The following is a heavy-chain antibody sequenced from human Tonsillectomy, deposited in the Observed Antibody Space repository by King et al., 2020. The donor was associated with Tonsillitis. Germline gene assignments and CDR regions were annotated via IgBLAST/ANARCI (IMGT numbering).Heavy chain of an antibody. J-gene: IGHJ4*02. V-gene: IGHV4-38-2*01. CDR2: IYHGGNA. Sequence: VQLQESGPGLVKPSETLSLTCGVSGYSISSGAWWGWIRPPPGKGLEWIGSIYHGGNAYYNPSLKSRVTISVDTSENQFSLRLSSVTAADTAVYFCARSLYSIAGAGRYFDYWGQGILVTVSS. D-gene: IGHD6-13*01. CDR3: ARSLYSIAGAGRYFDY. CDR1: GYSISSGAW.